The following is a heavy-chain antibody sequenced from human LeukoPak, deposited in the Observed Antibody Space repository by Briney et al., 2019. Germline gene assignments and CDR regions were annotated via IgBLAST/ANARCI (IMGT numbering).Heavy chain of an antibody. CDR3: AKDRQQLRPRDAFDI. CDR2: IRYDGSNK. J-gene: IGHJ3*02. Sequence: GGSLRLSCAASGFTFSSYGTHWVRQAPGKGLEWVAFIRYDGSNKYYADSVKGRFTISRDNSKNTLYLQMNSLRAEDTAVYYCAKDRQQLRPRDAFDIWGQGTMVTVSS. V-gene: IGHV3-30*02. D-gene: IGHD6-13*01. CDR1: GFTFSSYG.